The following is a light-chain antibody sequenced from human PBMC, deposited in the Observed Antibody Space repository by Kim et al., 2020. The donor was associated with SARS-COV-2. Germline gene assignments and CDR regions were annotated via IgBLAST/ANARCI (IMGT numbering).Light chain of an antibody. J-gene: IGLJ2*01. CDR3: CSYAGSSTLGV. Sequence: QSITSSCTVTSSDVGSYHLVSWYQQRPGKARKLMIYEVSKRPSGVSNRFSGSKSGNTASLTISGLQAEDEADYYCCSYAGSSTLGVFGGGTKLTVL. V-gene: IGLV2-23*02. CDR2: EVS. CDR1: SSDVGSYHL.